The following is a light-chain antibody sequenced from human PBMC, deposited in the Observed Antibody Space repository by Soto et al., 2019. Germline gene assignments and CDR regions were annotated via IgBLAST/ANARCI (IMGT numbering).Light chain of an antibody. V-gene: IGLV2-14*01. CDR3: SSYTSSSTYV. CDR2: DVS. CDR1: SSDVGGYHY. J-gene: IGLJ1*01. Sequence: HSALTQPASVSGSPGQSITISCTGTSSDVGGYHYVSWYQQYPGKAPKVMIYDVSNRPSGVSNRFSGSKSGTTASLTISGLQAEDEADYYCSSYTSSSTYVFGTGTKLTVL.